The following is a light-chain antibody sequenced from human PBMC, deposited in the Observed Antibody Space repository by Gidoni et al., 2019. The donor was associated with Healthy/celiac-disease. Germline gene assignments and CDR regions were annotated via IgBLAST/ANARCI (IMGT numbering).Light chain of an antibody. CDR2: DAS. CDR3: QQGSNWPLT. Sequence: LVFTHSPATLSFSPGERATLSCRASQSVSSYLAWYQQKAGQAPRLLIYDASNRATGIPARFSGSGSGTDFTLTSSSLEPEDFAVYYCQQGSNWPLTFGEGTKVEIK. CDR1: QSVSSY. V-gene: IGKV3-11*01. J-gene: IGKJ4*01.